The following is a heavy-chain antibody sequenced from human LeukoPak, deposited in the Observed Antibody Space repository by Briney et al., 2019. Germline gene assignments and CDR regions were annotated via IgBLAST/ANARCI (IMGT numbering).Heavy chain of an antibody. J-gene: IGHJ4*02. D-gene: IGHD3-10*01. CDR2: ISGSGGST. Sequence: GGSLRLSCAASGFTFSSYAMSWVRQAPGKGLEWVSAISGSGGSTYYADSVKGRFTISRDNSKNTLYLQMNSLRAEDTAVYYCAKTTITMVQGPTRGGHFDYWGQGTLVTVSS. CDR3: AKTTITMVQGPTRGGHFDY. V-gene: IGHV3-23*01. CDR1: GFTFSSYA.